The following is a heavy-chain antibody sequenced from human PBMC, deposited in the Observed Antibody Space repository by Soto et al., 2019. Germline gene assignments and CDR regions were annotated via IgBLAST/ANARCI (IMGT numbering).Heavy chain of an antibody. D-gene: IGHD5-18*01. Sequence: SVKVSCKASGGTFSSYAISWVRQAPGQGLEWMGGIIPIFGTANYAQKFQGRVTITADESTSTAYMELSSLRSEDTAVYYCARDTNVDTAMVTLGYFDYWGQGTLVTVSS. J-gene: IGHJ4*02. CDR2: IIPIFGTA. CDR1: GGTFSSYA. CDR3: ARDTNVDTAMVTLGYFDY. V-gene: IGHV1-69*13.